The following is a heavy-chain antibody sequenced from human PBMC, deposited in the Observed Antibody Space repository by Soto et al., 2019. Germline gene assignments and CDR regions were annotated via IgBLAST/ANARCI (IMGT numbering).Heavy chain of an antibody. V-gene: IGHV1-69*05. CDR2: IIPIFGTA. CDR3: XREXNWNYAY. Sequence: QVQLVQSGAEVKKPGSSVKVSCKASGGTFSSYAISWXRXXPGQGLEWMGGIIPIFGTANYAQKFKGRVXXXXXXXXXXXXXXXXXXXXXXXXXXXXXREXNWNYAYWGQGTLVTVSS. D-gene: IGHD1-7*01. J-gene: IGHJ4*02. CDR1: GGTFSSYA.